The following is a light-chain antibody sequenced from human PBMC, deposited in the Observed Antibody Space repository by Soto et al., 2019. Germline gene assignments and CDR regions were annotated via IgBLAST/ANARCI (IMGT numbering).Light chain of an antibody. Sequence: DIQMTQSPSTLSASVGDRVTITCRASQSISSWLAWYQQKPGKAPKLLIYDASNLETGVPSRFSGSGSGTEFTLTISSLQPDDFATYLCQQYNNYPRTFGQGTKV. CDR1: QSISSW. CDR3: QQYNNYPRT. J-gene: IGKJ1*01. V-gene: IGKV1-5*01. CDR2: DAS.